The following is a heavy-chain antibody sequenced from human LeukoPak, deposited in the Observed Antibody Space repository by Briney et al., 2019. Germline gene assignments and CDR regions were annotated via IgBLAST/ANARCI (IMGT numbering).Heavy chain of an antibody. CDR2: IYYSGST. V-gene: IGHV4-59*01. Sequence: SETLSLTCAVYGGSFSGYYWSWIRQPPGKGLEWIGYIYYSGSTNYNPSLKSRVTISVDTSKNQFSLKLSPVTAADTAVYYCARGGSGSYYTPGFDPWGQGTLVTVSS. CDR3: ARGGSGSYYTPGFDP. CDR1: GGSFSGYY. D-gene: IGHD3-10*01. J-gene: IGHJ5*02.